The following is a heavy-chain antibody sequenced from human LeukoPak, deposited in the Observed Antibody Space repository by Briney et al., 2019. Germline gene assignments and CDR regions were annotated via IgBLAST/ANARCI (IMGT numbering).Heavy chain of an antibody. J-gene: IGHJ4*02. Sequence: GGSLRLSCAASGFIFSSYTMNWARQAPGKGLEWVSYISSGGSTIYYADSVKGRFTISRDNAKNSLYLQMNSLGAEDTAVYYCARTLGYSSSWYPFDFWGQGTLVTVSS. CDR3: ARTLGYSSSWYPFDF. V-gene: IGHV3-48*01. CDR1: GFIFSSYT. CDR2: ISSGGSTI. D-gene: IGHD6-13*01.